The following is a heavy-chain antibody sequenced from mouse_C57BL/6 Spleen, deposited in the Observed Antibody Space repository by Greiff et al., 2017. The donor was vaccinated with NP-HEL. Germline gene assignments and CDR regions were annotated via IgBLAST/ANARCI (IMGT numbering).Heavy chain of an antibody. J-gene: IGHJ4*01. Sequence: VKLMESGAELVRPGASVTLSCKASGYTFTDYEMHWVKQTPVHGLEWIGAIDPETGGTAYNQKFKGKAILTADKSSSTAYMELRSLTSEDSAVYYCTRGGLSTMDYWGQGTSVTVSS. CDR3: TRGGLSTMDY. CDR1: GYTFTDYE. V-gene: IGHV1-15*01. CDR2: IDPETGGT. D-gene: IGHD2-3*01.